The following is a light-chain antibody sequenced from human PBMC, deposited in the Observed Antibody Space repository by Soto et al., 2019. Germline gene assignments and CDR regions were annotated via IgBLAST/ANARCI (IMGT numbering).Light chain of an antibody. Sequence: QMTQSPSFLFASVGDRVTITCRASQSISSHLNWYQQKVGQTPRLLIYAASTLQSEVPPRFSGSGSGTEFTLTIRGLQREDFATYYCQQSHSAPLTFGGGTKIQI. CDR1: QSISSH. CDR3: QQSHSAPLT. CDR2: AAS. V-gene: IGKV1-39*01. J-gene: IGKJ4*01.